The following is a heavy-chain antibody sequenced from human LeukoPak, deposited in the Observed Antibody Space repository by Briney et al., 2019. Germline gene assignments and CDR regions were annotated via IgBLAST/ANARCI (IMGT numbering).Heavy chain of an antibody. J-gene: IGHJ4*02. Sequence: GGSLTLSCAASGFTFSSYAMNWARQAPGKGLEWVAGISRGDRKFHAESVKGRFTISRAKSKDTLYLQMNSLRAEATAVYYCAKDASASPYFHWFDNWGQGTQVIVSS. V-gene: IGHV3-23*01. CDR2: ISRGDRK. D-gene: IGHD3-9*01. CDR1: GFTFSSYA. CDR3: AKDASASPYFHWFDN.